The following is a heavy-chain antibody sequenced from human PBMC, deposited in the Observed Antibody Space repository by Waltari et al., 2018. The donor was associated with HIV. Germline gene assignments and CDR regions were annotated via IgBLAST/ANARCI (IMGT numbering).Heavy chain of an antibody. Sequence: QVYLAQSGSEIKRPGASVKISCKTSGYTFTRFYIHWVRQAPGQGLHWVGVGSPGGGAATFPPNFQDRLTLTADTSTDTAFLEMTKLTSADTAVYFCGRGSADYINYWGQGTLVIVS. CDR3: GRGSADYINY. CDR2: GSPGGGAA. CDR1: GYTFTRFY. V-gene: IGHV1-46*03. J-gene: IGHJ4*02. D-gene: IGHD4-4*01.